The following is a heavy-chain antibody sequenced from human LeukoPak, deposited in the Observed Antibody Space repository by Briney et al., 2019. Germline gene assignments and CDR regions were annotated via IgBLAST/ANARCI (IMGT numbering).Heavy chain of an antibody. CDR2: IISSSSYT. Sequence: GGSLRLSCAAPGFTFSSSSMNWVRKAPGKGLGWVSSIISSSSYTYYADSVKGRFTISRDDHKTSLDLQINSLRAEDTAVYYCAKDMRTYYDILTGYHTYFDYGGQATLVAVSS. V-gene: IGHV3-21*01. D-gene: IGHD3-9*01. CDR1: GFTFSSSS. J-gene: IGHJ4*02. CDR3: AKDMRTYYDILTGYHTYFDY.